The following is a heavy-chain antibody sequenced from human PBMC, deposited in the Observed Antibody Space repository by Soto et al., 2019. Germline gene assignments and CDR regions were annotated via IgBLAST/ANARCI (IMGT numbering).Heavy chain of an antibody. CDR3: ARWGDYYDSSGSYGMDV. D-gene: IGHD3-22*01. V-gene: IGHV3-30-3*01. CDR1: GFTFSSYA. CDR2: ISYDGSNK. J-gene: IGHJ6*04. Sequence: GGSLRLSCAASGFTFSSYAMHWVRQAPGKGLEWVAVISYDGSNKYYADSVKGRFTISRDNSKNTLYLQMNSLRAEDTAVYYCARWGDYYDSSGSYGMDVWGKGTTVTVSS.